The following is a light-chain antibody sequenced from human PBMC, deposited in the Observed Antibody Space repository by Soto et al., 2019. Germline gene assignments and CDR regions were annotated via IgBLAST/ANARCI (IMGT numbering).Light chain of an antibody. V-gene: IGLV2-14*03. CDR2: DVT. CDR3: SSHTSSTALV. CDR1: DSDIGGYDH. J-gene: IGLJ1*01. Sequence: QSALTQPASVSASPGQSIAISCTGTDSDIGGYDHVSWYQQHPGNAPKLLIYDVTNRPSGVSSRFSGSKAGRTASLTISGLQTEDEADYYCSSHTSSTALVFGTGTKVTVL.